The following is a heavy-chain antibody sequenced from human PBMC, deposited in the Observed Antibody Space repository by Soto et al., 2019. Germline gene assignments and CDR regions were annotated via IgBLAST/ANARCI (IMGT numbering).Heavy chain of an antibody. CDR3: GRGMVTSGRWFGP. CDR2: ISTFTGNT. V-gene: IGHV1-18*04. CDR1: AYTFTGYP. D-gene: IGHD2-21*02. J-gene: IGHJ5*02. Sequence: QVPLVQSGTEVKEPGASVKVSCKASAYTFTGYPINWVRQAPGQGLEWMGWISTFTGNTKYAGNFEARVTMTRTTSSTTAYLELTSLPYAATAVYCCGRGMVTSGRWFGPWGEGALVSVA.